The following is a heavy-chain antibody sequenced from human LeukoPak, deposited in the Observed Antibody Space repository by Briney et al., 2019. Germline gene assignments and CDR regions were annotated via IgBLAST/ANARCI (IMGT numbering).Heavy chain of an antibody. D-gene: IGHD4/OR15-4a*01. CDR3: AREDHANYNY. CDR1: GSPFGIYW. CDR2: IKQDGGEV. Sequence: PGGPRRLSWAASGSPFGIYWMSWVRQAPGKGREWVANIKQDGGEVFYVDSVKGRFTISRDNAKNSLYLQMNSLRAEDTAVYYCAREDHANYNYWGQGTLVTVSS. V-gene: IGHV3-7*01. J-gene: IGHJ4*02.